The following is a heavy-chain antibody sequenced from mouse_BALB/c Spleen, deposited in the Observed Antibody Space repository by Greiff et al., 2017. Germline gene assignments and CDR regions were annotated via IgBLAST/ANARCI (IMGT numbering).Heavy chain of an antibody. D-gene: IGHD2-10*02. J-gene: IGHJ4*01. Sequence: DVKLVESGGGLVKPGGSLKLSCAASGFAFSSYDMSWVRQTPEKRLEWVAYISSGGGSTYYPDTVKGRFTISRDNAKNTLYLQMSSLKSEDTAMYYCARQKYGNHYAMDYWGQGTSVTVSS. CDR3: ARQKYGNHYAMDY. CDR2: ISSGGGST. CDR1: GFAFSSYD. V-gene: IGHV5-12-1*01.